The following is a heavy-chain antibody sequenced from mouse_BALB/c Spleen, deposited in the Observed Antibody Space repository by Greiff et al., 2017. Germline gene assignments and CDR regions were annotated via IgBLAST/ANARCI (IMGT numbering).Heavy chain of an antibody. Sequence: EVQLKQSGAELVKPGASVKLSCTASGFNIKDTYMHWVKQRPEQGLEWIGRIDPANGNTKYDPKFQGKATITADTSSNTAYLQLSSLTSEDTAVYYCAKDRYDVDYAMDYWGQGTSVTVSS. CDR3: AKDRYDVDYAMDY. CDR1: GFNIKDTY. J-gene: IGHJ4*01. CDR2: IDPANGNT. D-gene: IGHD2-14*01. V-gene: IGHV14-3*02.